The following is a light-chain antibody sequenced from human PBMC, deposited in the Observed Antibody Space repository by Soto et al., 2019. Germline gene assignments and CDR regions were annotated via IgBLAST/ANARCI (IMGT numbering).Light chain of an antibody. V-gene: IGLV1-44*01. CDR2: SNN. CDR3: AAWDDSLNGVV. CDR1: SSNIGSNT. Sequence: QSVLTQPPSASGTPGQRVTISCSGSSSNIGSNTVNWYQQLPGTAPKLLIYSNNQRPSGVPDRFSGSKSGTSASLAISGLQSEDEADYYRAAWDDSLNGVVFGGATKLTVL. J-gene: IGLJ2*01.